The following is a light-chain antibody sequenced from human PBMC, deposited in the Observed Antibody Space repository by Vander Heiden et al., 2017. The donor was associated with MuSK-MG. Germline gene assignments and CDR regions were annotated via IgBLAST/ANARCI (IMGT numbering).Light chain of an antibody. J-gene: IGLJ3*02. CDR2: DDS. Sequence: SYVLTQPPSVSVAPGKTASVTCGGSDIGGKTVHWYQQRPGQAPGLVIYDDSDRPSGIPERFSGSNSGNTATLTISRVEAGDEADYFCQVWDVLSDHVMFGGGTKLTVL. CDR1: DIGGKT. CDR3: QVWDVLSDHVM. V-gene: IGLV3-21*04.